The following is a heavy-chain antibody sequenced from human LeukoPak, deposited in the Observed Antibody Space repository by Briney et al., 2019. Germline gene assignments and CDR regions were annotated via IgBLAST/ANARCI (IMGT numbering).Heavy chain of an antibody. J-gene: IGHJ4*02. CDR1: GFTFSSYG. CDR3: AKVICGGDCFYFDY. V-gene: IGHV3-30*18. Sequence: GGSLRLSCAASGFTFSSYGMHWVRQAPGKGLEWVAVISYDGSNKYYADSVEGRFTISRDNSKNTLYLQMNSLRAEDTAVYYCAKVICGGDCFYFDYWGQGTLVTVSS. D-gene: IGHD2-21*02. CDR2: ISYDGSNK.